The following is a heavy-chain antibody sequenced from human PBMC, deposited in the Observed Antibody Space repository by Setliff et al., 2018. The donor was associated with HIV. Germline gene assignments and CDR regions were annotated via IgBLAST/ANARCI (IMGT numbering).Heavy chain of an antibody. CDR1: GGSMSPYY. V-gene: IGHV4-4*08. Sequence: PSETLSLTCTVSGGSMSPYYWSWIRQPPGKGLEWIGYIFSSGSTYYNPSLKSRVTISVDTSKNQFSLKLSSVTAADTAVYYCARLAGESVATIGDWGQGTLVTVSS. CDR2: IFSSGST. CDR3: ARLAGESVATIGD. J-gene: IGHJ4*02. D-gene: IGHD3-10*01.